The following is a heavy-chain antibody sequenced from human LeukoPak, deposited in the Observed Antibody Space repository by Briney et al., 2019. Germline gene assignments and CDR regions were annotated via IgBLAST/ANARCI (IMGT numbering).Heavy chain of an antibody. J-gene: IGHJ4*02. CDR2: ITGPGGST. D-gene: IGHD3-10*01. CDR1: GFTFSTYA. CDR3: AKGDTVFRGGPGY. Sequence: GGSLRLSCAASGFTFSTYAMSWVRRTPGKGLEWVSAITGPGGSTYYADSVKGRFTISRDNSKNTLYLQMNSLRAEDTAVYYCAKGDTVFRGGPGYWGQGTLVTVSS. V-gene: IGHV3-23*01.